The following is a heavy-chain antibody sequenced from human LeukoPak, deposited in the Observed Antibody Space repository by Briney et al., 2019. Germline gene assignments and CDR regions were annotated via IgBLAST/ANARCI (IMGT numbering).Heavy chain of an antibody. V-gene: IGHV3-23*01. D-gene: IGHD6-13*01. CDR3: TLGSLYSSSWYEDY. CDR2: ISGDGGST. CDR1: GFSFDTYA. J-gene: IGHJ4*02. Sequence: GGTLRLSCAASGFSFDTYAMTWVRQAPGKGLEWVSAISGDGGSTYYAVSVKGRFTISRDNSKNTLYLQMNGLRAEDTAVYYCTLGSLYSSSWYEDYWGQGTLVTVSS.